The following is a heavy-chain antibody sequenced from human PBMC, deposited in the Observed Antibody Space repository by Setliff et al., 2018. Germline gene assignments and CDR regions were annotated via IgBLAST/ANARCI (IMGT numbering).Heavy chain of an antibody. Sequence: ASGFTFTDYAMTWVRQAPGKGLEWVSTIYSGDRSTFYTDSVKGRFIIYRDSSKNTLYMQMSSLRAEDTAVYYCAKPRVELRWGFESWGQGTLVTVSS. CDR2: IYSGDRST. V-gene: IGHV3-23*03. CDR1: GFTFTDYA. J-gene: IGHJ4*02. CDR3: AKPRVELRWGFES. D-gene: IGHD1-7*01.